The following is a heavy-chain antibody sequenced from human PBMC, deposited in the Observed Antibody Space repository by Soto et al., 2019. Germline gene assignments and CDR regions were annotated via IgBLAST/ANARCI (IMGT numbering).Heavy chain of an antibody. Sequence: QVQLVESGGGVVQPGRSLRLSCAASGFTFSSYGMHWVRQAPGKGLEWVAVISYDGSNKYYADSVKGRFTISRDNSKNAXSXXMNSLIAEYLAVYYWAKDYGYWSGVRCYSSGWFDPWGHATLVTVSS. CDR2: ISYDGSNK. CDR1: GFTFSSYG. V-gene: IGHV3-30*18. CDR3: AKDYGYWSGVRCYSSGWFDP. J-gene: IGHJ5*02. D-gene: IGHD2-15*01.